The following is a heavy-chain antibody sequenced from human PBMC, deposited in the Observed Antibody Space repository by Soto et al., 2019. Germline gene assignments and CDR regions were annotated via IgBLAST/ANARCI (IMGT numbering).Heavy chain of an antibody. V-gene: IGHV4-34*01. CDR2: INHSGST. CDR3: ARAPGYYYYYYGMDV. CDR1: GESFSGYY. J-gene: IGHJ6*02. Sequence: SETLSLTCVVDGESFSGYYWSWIRQPPGKGQEWIGEINHSGSTNYNPSLKSRVTISVDTSKNQFSLKLSSVTAADTAVYYCARAPGYYYYYYGMDVWGQGTTVTVSS.